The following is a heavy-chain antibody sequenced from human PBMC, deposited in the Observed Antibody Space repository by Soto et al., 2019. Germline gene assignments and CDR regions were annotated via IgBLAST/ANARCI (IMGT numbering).Heavy chain of an antibody. J-gene: IGHJ4*02. D-gene: IGHD3-3*01. Sequence: GGSLRLSCAASGFTFSSYGMHWVRQAPGKGLEWVAVISYDGSNKYYADSVKGRLTISRDNSKNTLYLQMNSLRAEDTAVYYCAKDVYYDFWSGSPAHFDYWGQGTLVTVSS. V-gene: IGHV3-30*18. CDR1: GFTFSSYG. CDR2: ISYDGSNK. CDR3: AKDVYYDFWSGSPAHFDY.